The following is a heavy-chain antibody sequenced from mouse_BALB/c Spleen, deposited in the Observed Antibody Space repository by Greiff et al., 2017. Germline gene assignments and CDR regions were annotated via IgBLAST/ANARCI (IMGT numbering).Heavy chain of an antibody. J-gene: IGHJ2*01. V-gene: IGHV5-17*02. CDR3: ARRELTGTTFDY. CDR1: GFTFSSFG. D-gene: IGHD4-1*01. Sequence: DVMLVESGGGLVQPGGSRKLSCAASGFTFSSFGMHWVRQAPEKGLEWVAYISSGSSTIYYADTVTGRFTISRDSLKNTLFLQMTSLRSEDTAMYYCARRELTGTTFDYWGQGTTLTVSS. CDR2: ISSGSSTI.